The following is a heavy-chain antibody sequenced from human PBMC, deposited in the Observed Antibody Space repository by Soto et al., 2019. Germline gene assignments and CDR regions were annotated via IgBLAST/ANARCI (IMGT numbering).Heavy chain of an antibody. CDR3: ARDPIDFDY. J-gene: IGHJ4*02. CDR1: GFTFSSFW. Sequence: EVQLVESGGGLVQPGGSLRLSCAASGFTFSSFWMTWVRQAPGKGLEWVANIKEDGSEKNYVDSVKGRFTVSRDNAKNSLYLQMNSLRAEDTAVYYCARDPIDFDYWGQGTLVTVSS. CDR2: IKEDGSEK. V-gene: IGHV3-7*04.